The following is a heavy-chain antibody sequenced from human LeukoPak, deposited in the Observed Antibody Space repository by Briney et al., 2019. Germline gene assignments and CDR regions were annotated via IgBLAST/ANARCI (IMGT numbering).Heavy chain of an antibody. CDR3: TRQGLIWFGELPLDY. CDR1: GFTFSGSA. V-gene: IGHV3-73*01. CDR2: IRSKANSYAT. D-gene: IGHD3-10*01. Sequence: GGSLRLSCAASGFTFSGSAMHWVRQASGKGLEWVGRIRSKANSYATAYAASEKGRFTISRDDSKNTAYLQMNSLKTEDTAVYYCTRQGLIWFGELPLDYWGQGTLVTVSS. J-gene: IGHJ4*02.